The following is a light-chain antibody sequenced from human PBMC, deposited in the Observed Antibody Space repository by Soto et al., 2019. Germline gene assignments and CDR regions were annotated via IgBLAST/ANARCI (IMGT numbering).Light chain of an antibody. Sequence: EIVMTQSPATLSVSPGERATLSCRASQSVSSNLAWYQQKPGQAPSLFIYGASARVTGIPANFSGSGSGTEFTLTISSLQSEDFAVYHCQQYNNWPYTFGQGTKLDIK. CDR1: QSVSSN. CDR3: QQYNNWPYT. CDR2: GAS. J-gene: IGKJ2*01. V-gene: IGKV3-15*01.